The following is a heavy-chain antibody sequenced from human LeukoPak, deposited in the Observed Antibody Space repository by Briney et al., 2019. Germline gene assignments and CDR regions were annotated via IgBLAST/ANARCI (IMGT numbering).Heavy chain of an antibody. J-gene: IGHJ4*02. V-gene: IGHV3-23*01. D-gene: IGHD6-19*01. CDR3: AKDAVGSGSTRGFDY. Sequence: GGSLSLSCAASGFTFSSYAMSWVRQAPGKGLEWVSAISGSGGSTYYADSVKGRFTISRDNSKNTLYLQMNSLRAEDTAVYYCAKDAVGSGSTRGFDYWGQGTLVTVSS. CDR2: ISGSGGST. CDR1: GFTFSSYA.